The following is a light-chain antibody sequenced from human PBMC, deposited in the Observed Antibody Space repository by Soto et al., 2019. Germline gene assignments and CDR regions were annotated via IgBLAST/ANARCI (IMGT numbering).Light chain of an antibody. J-gene: IGLJ1*01. CDR1: SSDVGGYNY. Sequence: QSVLTQPPSASGSPGQSVTISCTGTSSDVGGYNYVSWYQQHPGKAPKLMIYEVSKRPSGVPDRFSGSKSGNTASLTVSGLQAEDEADYYCSSYAGSNNFVFGPGTKGTVL. V-gene: IGLV2-8*01. CDR3: SSYAGSNNFV. CDR2: EVS.